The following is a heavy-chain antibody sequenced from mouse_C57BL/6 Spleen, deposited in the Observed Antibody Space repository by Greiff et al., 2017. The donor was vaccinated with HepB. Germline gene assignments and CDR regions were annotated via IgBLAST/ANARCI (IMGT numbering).Heavy chain of an antibody. CDR3: ARGYYCSSYYYAMDY. CDR2: INPNNGGT. J-gene: IGHJ4*01. Sequence: VQLKQSGPELVKPGASVKMSCKASGYTFTDYNMHWVKQSHGKSLEWIGYINPNNGGTSYNQKFKGQATLTVNKSSSTAYMELRSLTSEDSVVYYCARGYYCSSYYYAMDYWGQGTSVTVSS. CDR1: GYTFTDYN. V-gene: IGHV1-22*01. D-gene: IGHD1-1*01.